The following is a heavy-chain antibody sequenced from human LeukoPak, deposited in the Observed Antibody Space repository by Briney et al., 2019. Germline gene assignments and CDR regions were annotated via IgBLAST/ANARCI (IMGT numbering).Heavy chain of an antibody. D-gene: IGHD3-16*01. CDR3: ARDQAGEGRDY. Sequence: GGSLRLSCAASGFTFSSYAMHWVRQAPGKGLEWVAVISYDGSNKYYADSVKGRFTISRDNAKNSLYLQMNSLRGEDTAVYYCARDQAGEGRDYWGQGILVTVSS. J-gene: IGHJ4*02. CDR2: ISYDGSNK. V-gene: IGHV3-30-3*01. CDR1: GFTFSSYA.